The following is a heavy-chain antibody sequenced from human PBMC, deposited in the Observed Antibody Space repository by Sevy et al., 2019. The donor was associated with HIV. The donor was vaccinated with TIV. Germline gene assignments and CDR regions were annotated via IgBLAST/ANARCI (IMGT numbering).Heavy chain of an antibody. J-gene: IGHJ4*02. CDR2: IYSSGNT. Sequence: SETLSLTCTASGASISGYYWSWIRQPPGKGLECIGYIYSSGNTNYSPSLKSRLTISVDTSKNQFSLKLSSVTAADTAVYYCARKVGIFGFHDYWGQGTLVTVSS. D-gene: IGHD2-21*01. CDR1: GASISGYY. V-gene: IGHV4-59*01. CDR3: ARKVGIFGFHDY.